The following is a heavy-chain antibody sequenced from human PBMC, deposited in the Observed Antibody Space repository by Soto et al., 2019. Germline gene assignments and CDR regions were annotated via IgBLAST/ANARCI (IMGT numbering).Heavy chain of an antibody. J-gene: IGHJ5*02. CDR3: TRDYMARGRDSNWFDP. CDR2: INGDGSST. Sequence: LRLSCAASGLIFSSSWMHWVRQGPGKGLVWAARINGDGSSTRYVDSVQGRFTISRDNAKNTLYLQMNNLRAEDTAVYFCTRDYMARGRDSNWFDPWGLRTLVTVSS. CDR1: GLIFSSSW. V-gene: IGHV3-74*01. D-gene: IGHD3-10*01.